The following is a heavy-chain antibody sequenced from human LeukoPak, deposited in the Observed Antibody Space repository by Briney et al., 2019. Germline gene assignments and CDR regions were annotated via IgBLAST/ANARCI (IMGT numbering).Heavy chain of an antibody. CDR3: AKVLSGSQDY. Sequence: GGSLRLSCTASGFTFSSYAMSWVRQAPGKGLEWVSTIGGGSERTYYAGSAKGRFTNSRDNSKNTVYLQMNSLRAEDTAVYYCAKVLSGSQDYWGQGTRVTVFS. J-gene: IGHJ4*02. CDR1: GFTFSSYA. CDR2: IGGGSERT. V-gene: IGHV3-23*01. D-gene: IGHD1-26*01.